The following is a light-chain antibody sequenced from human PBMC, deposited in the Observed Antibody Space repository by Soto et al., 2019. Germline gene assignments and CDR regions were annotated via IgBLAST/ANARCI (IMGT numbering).Light chain of an antibody. J-gene: IGKJ5*01. CDR3: QHYNRLPIT. Sequence: DIQMTQSPSSLSASLGDRVTITCQASQDIRFYLNWYQHKTGQAPKLLIYDASQLETGVPSKFSGSGSGTEFTFTINNLQAEDIGTYYCQHYNRLPITFGQGTRLEIK. CDR2: DAS. CDR1: QDIRFY. V-gene: IGKV1-33*01.